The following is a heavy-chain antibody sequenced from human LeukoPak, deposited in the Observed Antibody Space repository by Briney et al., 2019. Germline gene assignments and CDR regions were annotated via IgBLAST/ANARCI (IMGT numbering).Heavy chain of an antibody. CDR1: GYTFTSYY. J-gene: IGHJ4*02. D-gene: IGHD2-15*01. CDR2: INPSGGST. V-gene: IGHV1-46*01. CDR3: ARARYCSDGSRSYFDY. Sequence: ASVKVSCKASGYTFTSYYMHWVRQAPGQGLEWMGIINPSGGSTSYAQKFQGRVTMTRDTSTSTVYMELSSLRSEDTAVYYCARARYCSDGSRSYFDYWGQGTLVTVSS.